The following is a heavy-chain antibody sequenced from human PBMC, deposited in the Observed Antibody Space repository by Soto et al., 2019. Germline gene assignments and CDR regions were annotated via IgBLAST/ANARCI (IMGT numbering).Heavy chain of an antibody. D-gene: IGHD1-7*01. J-gene: IGHJ4*02. Sequence: EVQLLESGGGLVQPGGSLTLSCAASGFTFSSYGMTWVRQAPGKGLEWVSFSSATGSGRYYADSVKGRFTISRDNSKHTLYLQMSSLRADDPAVYYCAKDRRAGGNYGFYSDFWGQGALVIVSS. CDR3: AKDRRAGGNYGFYSDF. CDR2: SSATGSGR. V-gene: IGHV3-23*01. CDR1: GFTFSSYG.